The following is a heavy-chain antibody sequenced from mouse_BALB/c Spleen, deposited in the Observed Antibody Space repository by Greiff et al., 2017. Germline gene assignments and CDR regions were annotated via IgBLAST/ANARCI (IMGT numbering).Heavy chain of an antibody. CDR3: ARSRYDGYYDYYAMDY. J-gene: IGHJ4*01. CDR1: GFTFSSFG. Sequence: VQLKESGGGLVQPGGSRKLSCAASGFTFSSFGMHWVRQAPEKGLEWVAYISSGSSTIYYADTVKGRFTISRDNPKNTLFLQMTSLRSEDTAMYYCARSRYDGYYDYYAMDYWGQGTSVTVSS. CDR2: ISSGSSTI. D-gene: IGHD2-3*01. V-gene: IGHV5-17*02.